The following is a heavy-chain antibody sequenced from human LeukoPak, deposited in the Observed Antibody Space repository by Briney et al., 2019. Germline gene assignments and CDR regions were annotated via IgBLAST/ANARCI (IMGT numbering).Heavy chain of an antibody. CDR2: IFYDGSIQ. D-gene: IGHD4-17*01. Sequence: GGSLRLSCAASGFTFSNYAMHWVRQAPGKGLEWVAVIFYDGSIQYYADSVRGRFTISRDNSKNTLYLQMNSLRGEDTAVYYCARLSYLSPQFGDLFDPWGQGTLVTVSS. J-gene: IGHJ5*02. CDR1: GFTFSNYA. V-gene: IGHV3-30*04. CDR3: ARLSYLSPQFGDLFDP.